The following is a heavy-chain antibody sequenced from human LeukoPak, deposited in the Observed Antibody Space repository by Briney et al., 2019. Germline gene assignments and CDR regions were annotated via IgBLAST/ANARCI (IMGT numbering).Heavy chain of an antibody. V-gene: IGHV4-61*02. J-gene: IGHJ3*02. Sequence: PSETLSLTCTVSGGSISSGDYYWSWIRQPAGKGLEWIGRISSGGSTNYNPSLKSRVTISVDTSKNQFSLKLSSVTAADTAVYFCARGPYSYDSSGAFDIWGQGTMVTVSS. D-gene: IGHD3-22*01. CDR3: ARGPYSYDSSGAFDI. CDR2: ISSGGST. CDR1: GGSISSGDYY.